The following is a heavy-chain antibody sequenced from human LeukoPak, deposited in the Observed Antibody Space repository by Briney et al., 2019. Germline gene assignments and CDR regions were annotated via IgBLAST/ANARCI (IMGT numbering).Heavy chain of an antibody. CDR2: ISSSSGYI. V-gene: IGHV3-21*01. CDR3: ARDGWELLPDY. Sequence: GGSLRLSCAASGFTFSSYSMNWVRQAPGEGLEWVSSISSSSGYIYYADSVKGRFTISRDNAKNSLYLQMNSLRAEDRAVYYCARDGWELLPDYWGQGTLVTVSS. CDR1: GFTFSSYS. D-gene: IGHD1-26*01. J-gene: IGHJ4*02.